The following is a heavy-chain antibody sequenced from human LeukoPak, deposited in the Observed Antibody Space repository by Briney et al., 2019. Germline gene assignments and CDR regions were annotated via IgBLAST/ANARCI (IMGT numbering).Heavy chain of an antibody. CDR1: GFTFSSYE. Sequence: GGSLRLSCAASGFTFSSYEMNWVRQAPGQGLEWVSYINSSGSTTYYADSLKGRFTISRNTSKNTLYLELNSLRSEDTAFYYCARDPNSSSSYYYYYYYMGVWGKGTTVSVCS. V-gene: IGHV3-48*03. J-gene: IGHJ6*03. CDR2: INSSGSTT. D-gene: IGHD6-6*01. CDR3: ARDPNSSSSYYYYYYYMGV.